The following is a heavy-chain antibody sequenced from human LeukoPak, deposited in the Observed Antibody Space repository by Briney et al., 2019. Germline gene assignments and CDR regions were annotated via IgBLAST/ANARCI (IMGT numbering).Heavy chain of an antibody. CDR2: IYHSGST. D-gene: IGHD3-16*01. V-gene: IGHV4-30-2*01. Sequence: KPSETLSLTCTVSGGSISSGGYYWSWIRQPPGKGLEWIGYIYHSGSTYYNPSLKSRVTISVDRSKNQFSLKLSSVTAADTAVYYCARVRGGGVDYWGQGTLVTVSS. CDR1: GGSISSGGYY. J-gene: IGHJ4*02. CDR3: ARVRGGGVDY.